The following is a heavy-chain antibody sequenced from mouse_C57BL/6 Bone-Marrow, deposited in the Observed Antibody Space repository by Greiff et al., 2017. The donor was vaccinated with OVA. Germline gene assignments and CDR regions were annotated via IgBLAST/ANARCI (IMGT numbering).Heavy chain of an antibody. J-gene: IGHJ3*01. V-gene: IGHV5-4*01. Sequence: DVMLVESGGGLVKPGGSLKLSCAASGFTFSSYAMSWVRQTPEKRLEWVATISDGGSYTYYPDNVKGRFTISRDNAKNNLYLQLSQLKSEDTAMYDCARDQAHYYASLAYWGQGTLVTVSA. CDR3: ARDQAHYYASLAY. CDR2: ISDGGSYT. D-gene: IGHD2-1*01. CDR1: GFTFSSYA.